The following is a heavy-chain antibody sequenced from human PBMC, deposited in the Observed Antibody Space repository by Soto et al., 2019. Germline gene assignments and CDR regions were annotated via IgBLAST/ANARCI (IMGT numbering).Heavy chain of an antibody. D-gene: IGHD3-22*01. J-gene: IGHJ4*02. Sequence: RASVKVSCKASGGTFSSYAISWVRQAPGQGLEWMGGIIPIFGTANYAQKFQGRVTITAGESTSTAYMELSSLRSEDTAVYYCARGGGYYYDSSGYNYWGQGTLVTVSS. CDR2: IIPIFGTA. CDR1: GGTFSSYA. V-gene: IGHV1-69*13. CDR3: ARGGGYYYDSSGYNY.